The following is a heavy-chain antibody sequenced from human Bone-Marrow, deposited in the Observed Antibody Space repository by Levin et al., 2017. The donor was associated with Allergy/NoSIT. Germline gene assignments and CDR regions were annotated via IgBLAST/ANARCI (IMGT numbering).Heavy chain of an antibody. CDR3: ARGYKSGLSFG. Sequence: GESLKISCAASGISVSNNHMSWVRQAPGKGLECVAGIYSGGDTYQSDSVKSRFTVSRDNSKNTVYLHMSNLRGDDTAVYYCARGYKSGLSFGRGQGTLVTVSS. J-gene: IGHJ4*02. CDR2: IYSGGDT. CDR1: GISVSNNH. D-gene: IGHD1-26*01. V-gene: IGHV3-66*01.